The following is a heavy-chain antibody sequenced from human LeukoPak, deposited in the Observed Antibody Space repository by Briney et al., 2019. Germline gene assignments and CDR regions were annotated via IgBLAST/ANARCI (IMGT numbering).Heavy chain of an antibody. CDR1: GFTFDDYA. V-gene: IGHV3-9*01. CDR3: AKDKTATLSGAGMDV. J-gene: IGHJ6*02. CDR2: ISWNSGSI. D-gene: IGHD5-18*01. Sequence: GGSLRLSCAASGFTFDDYAMHWVRQAPGKDLEWVSGISWNSGSIGYADSVKGRFTISRDNAKNSLYLQMNSLRAEGTALYYCAKDKTATLSGAGMDVWGQGTTVTVSS.